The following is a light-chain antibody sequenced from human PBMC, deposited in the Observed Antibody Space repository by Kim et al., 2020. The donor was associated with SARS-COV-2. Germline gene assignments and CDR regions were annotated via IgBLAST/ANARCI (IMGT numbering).Light chain of an antibody. J-gene: IGKJ2*01. Sequence: SAYVGDRVTMTCRASQSITRWLAWDQQKPGKAPKLLIYDASSLKRGVPSRFSGSGSGTEFTLTISSLQPDDFATYYCHQYNSYSHTFGQGTKLEIK. CDR3: HQYNSYSHT. V-gene: IGKV1-5*01. CDR1: QSITRW. CDR2: DAS.